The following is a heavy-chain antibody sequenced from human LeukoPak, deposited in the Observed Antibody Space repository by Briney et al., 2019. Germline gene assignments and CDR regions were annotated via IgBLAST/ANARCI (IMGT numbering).Heavy chain of an antibody. CDR3: ARAKNYGSGNDY. V-gene: IGHV4-34*01. Sequence: SETLSLTCAVYGGSFSGYYWSWIRQPPGKGLEWIGEINHSGSTNYNPSLKSRVTISVDTSKNQYSLKLSSVTAADTAVYYCARAKNYGSGNDYWGQGTLVTVSS. D-gene: IGHD3-10*01. CDR2: INHSGST. CDR1: GGSFSGYY. J-gene: IGHJ4*02.